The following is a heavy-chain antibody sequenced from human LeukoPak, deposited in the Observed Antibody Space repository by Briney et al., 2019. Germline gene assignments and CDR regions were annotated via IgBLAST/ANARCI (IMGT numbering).Heavy chain of an antibody. V-gene: IGHV3-30-3*01. CDR2: ISYDGSNK. CDR3: ARESTVVTPFDY. J-gene: IGHJ4*02. Sequence: GGSLRLSCAASGFTFSSYAMHWVRQAPGKGLEWVAVISYDGSNKYYADSAKGRFTISRDNSKNTLYLQMNSLRAEDTAVYYCARESTVVTPFDYWGQGTLVTVSS. CDR1: GFTFSSYA. D-gene: IGHD4-23*01.